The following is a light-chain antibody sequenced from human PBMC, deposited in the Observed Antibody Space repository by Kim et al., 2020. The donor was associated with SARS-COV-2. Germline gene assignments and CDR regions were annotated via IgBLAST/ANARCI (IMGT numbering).Light chain of an antibody. J-gene: IGLJ2*01. CDR2: STN. V-gene: IGLV1-44*01. CDR1: STNIGSNT. Sequence: GQRVTIYVSGSSTNIGSNTVNWYQHLPGTAPKLLMFSTNERPSGVPDRFSGSKSGTSASLAISGLQSEDEADYYCSAWDDRLDGVVFGGGTQLTVL. CDR3: SAWDDRLDGVV.